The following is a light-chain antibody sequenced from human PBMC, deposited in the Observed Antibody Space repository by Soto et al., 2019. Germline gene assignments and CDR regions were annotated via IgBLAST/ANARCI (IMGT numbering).Light chain of an antibody. CDR3: QQCYNWPQWT. CDR1: ESVASNY. CDR2: DAS. J-gene: IGKJ1*01. V-gene: IGKV3-11*01. Sequence: EIVLTQSPGTLPLSPGERATLSCRATESVASNYLAWYQLKPGQAPRLLIYDASSRATGIPDRFSGSGSGTDFTLTISSLEPEDFAVYYCQQCYNWPQWTFGQGTKVDI.